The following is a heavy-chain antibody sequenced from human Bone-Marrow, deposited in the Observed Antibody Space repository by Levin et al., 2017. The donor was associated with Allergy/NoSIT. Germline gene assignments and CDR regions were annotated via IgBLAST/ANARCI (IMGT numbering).Heavy chain of an antibody. D-gene: IGHD3-10*01. CDR2: INPSSGAT. J-gene: IGHJ4*02. V-gene: IGHV1-2*06. CDR1: RYSFTGYY. Sequence: ASVKVSCKASRYSFTGYYMDWVRQAPGQGLEWMGRINPSSGATDQAQMFQGRVTMTRDTSISTVYMELSSLRSDDTAVYYCARSAHYYGSGSTYTTSILFDYWGQGTLVTVSS. CDR3: ARSAHYYGSGSTYTTSILFDY.